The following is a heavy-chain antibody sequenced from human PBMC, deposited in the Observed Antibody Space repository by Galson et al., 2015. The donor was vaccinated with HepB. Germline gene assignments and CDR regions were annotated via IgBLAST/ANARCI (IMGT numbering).Heavy chain of an antibody. CDR1: GFTFSSYA. V-gene: IGHV3-30*04. J-gene: IGHJ4*02. CDR3: ARDRYYDSSGWGALDY. Sequence: SLRLSCAASGFTFSSYAMHWVRQAPGKGLEWVAVISYDGSNKYYADSVKGRFTISRDNSKNTLYLQMNSLRAEDTAVYYCARDRYYDSSGWGALDYWGQGTLVTVSS. CDR2: ISYDGSNK. D-gene: IGHD3-22*01.